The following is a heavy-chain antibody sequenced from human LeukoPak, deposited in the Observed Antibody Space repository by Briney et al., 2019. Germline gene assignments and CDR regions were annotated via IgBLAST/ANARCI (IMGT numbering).Heavy chain of an antibody. Sequence: PSETLSLTCTVSGGSMSSYYWSWIRQPPGKGLEWIGYIYYSGSTNYNASLKSQVSISIDTSKNQFSLRLTSVTAADTAVYYCARQTGSGLFILPGGQGTLVTVSS. V-gene: IGHV4-59*08. J-gene: IGHJ4*02. CDR2: IYYSGST. CDR1: GGSMSSYY. D-gene: IGHD3/OR15-3a*01. CDR3: ARQTGSGLFILP.